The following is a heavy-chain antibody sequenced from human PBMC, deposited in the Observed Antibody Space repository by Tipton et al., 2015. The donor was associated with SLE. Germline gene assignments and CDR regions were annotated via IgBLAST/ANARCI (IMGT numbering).Heavy chain of an antibody. CDR1: GGSISSYY. CDR3: ARRGGYDSGGYFDS. V-gene: IGHV4-59*01. D-gene: IGHD5-12*01. CDR2: IYYSGST. J-gene: IGHJ4*02. Sequence: TLSLTCTVSGGSISSYYWSWIRQPPGKGLEWIGYIYYSGSTNYNPSLKSRVTISVDTSKNQFSLKLSSVTAADTAVYYCARRGGYDSGGYFDSWGQGTLVTFSS.